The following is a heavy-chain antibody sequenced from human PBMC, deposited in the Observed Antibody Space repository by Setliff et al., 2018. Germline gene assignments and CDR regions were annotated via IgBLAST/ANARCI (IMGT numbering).Heavy chain of an antibody. CDR3: ATGFLRYDILTGYYQRPHYFEY. Sequence: ASVKVSCKASGYTFTSSGISWVRQAPGQGLEWMGWISVYNGYIVYAQKLQGRVTMTTDTSTSTAYMELRSLRSDDTAVYYCATGFLRYDILTGYYQRPHYFEYWGQGTLVTVSS. CDR1: GYTFTSSG. CDR2: ISVYNGYI. V-gene: IGHV1-18*01. D-gene: IGHD3-9*01. J-gene: IGHJ4*02.